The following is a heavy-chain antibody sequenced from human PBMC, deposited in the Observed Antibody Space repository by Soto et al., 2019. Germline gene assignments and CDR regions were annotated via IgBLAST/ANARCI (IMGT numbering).Heavy chain of an antibody. Sequence: ASVKVSCKASGYTFTGYYMHWVRQAPGQGLEWMGWINPNSGGTNYAQKFQGWVTMTRDTSISTAYVELSSLRSEDTAVYYCARPLNNDYFGYWGQGTLVTVSS. CDR3: ARPLNNDYFGY. V-gene: IGHV1-2*04. CDR1: GYTFTGYY. CDR2: INPNSGGT. J-gene: IGHJ4*02.